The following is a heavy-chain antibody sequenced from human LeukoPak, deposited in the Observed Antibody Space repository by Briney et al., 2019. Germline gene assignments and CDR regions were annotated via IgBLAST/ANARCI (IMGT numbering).Heavy chain of an antibody. CDR1: GYTFTSYG. J-gene: IGHJ4*02. Sequence: VSVKVSCKASGYTFTSYGISWVRQAPGQGLEWMGWISAYNGNTNYAQKLQGRVTMTTDTSTSTAYMELRSLRSDDTAVYYCARGRYCSSTSCYTEFDYWGQGTLVTVSS. V-gene: IGHV1-18*01. CDR3: ARGRYCSSTSCYTEFDY. CDR2: ISAYNGNT. D-gene: IGHD2-2*02.